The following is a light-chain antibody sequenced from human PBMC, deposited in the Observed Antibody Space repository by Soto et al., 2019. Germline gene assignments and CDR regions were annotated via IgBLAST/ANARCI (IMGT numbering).Light chain of an antibody. V-gene: IGKV1-5*01. Sequence: DIQMSQSPSTLSASVGDRVTTTGRASQYFSTWLAWYEQKAGKAPELLIYDASTLLTGDPSRFSGSGSGTDFTLTISNQQPNDVATCYCHQYADYAGTFGQGTKLESK. CDR3: HQYADYAGT. CDR1: QYFSTW. CDR2: DAS. J-gene: IGKJ2*01.